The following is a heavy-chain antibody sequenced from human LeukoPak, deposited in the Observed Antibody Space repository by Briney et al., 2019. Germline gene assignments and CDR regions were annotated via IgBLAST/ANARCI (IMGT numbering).Heavy chain of an antibody. CDR3: ARVRIEYSNSFDY. CDR2: IYYRGAT. V-gene: IGHV4-31*01. J-gene: IGHJ4*02. CDR1: DVSISSGDYH. D-gene: IGHD6-6*01. Sequence: SETLSLTCSVSDVSISSGDYHWSWIRHYPGKGLEWIGYIYYRGATHYNPSLRGLVAISVDTSKNQFSLSLSSVTAADTAIYYCARVRIEYSNSFDYWGQGTLVTVSS.